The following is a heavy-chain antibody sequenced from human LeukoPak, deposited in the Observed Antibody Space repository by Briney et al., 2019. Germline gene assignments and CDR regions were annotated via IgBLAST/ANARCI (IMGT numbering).Heavy chain of an antibody. CDR2: INWNGGST. D-gene: IGHD6-19*01. CDR1: GFTFDDYG. CDR3: ARDKGSGWSWASNDNWFDP. J-gene: IGHJ5*02. V-gene: IGHV3-20*04. Sequence: AGGSLRLSCAASGFTFDDYGMSWVRQAPGKGLEWVSGINWNGGSTGYADSVKGRFTISRDNAKNSLYLQMNSLRAEDTALYYCARDKGSGWSWASNDNWFDPWGQGTLSPSPQ.